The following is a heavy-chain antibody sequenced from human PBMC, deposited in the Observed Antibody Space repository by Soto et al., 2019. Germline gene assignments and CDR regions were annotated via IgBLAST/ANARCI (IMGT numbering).Heavy chain of an antibody. CDR3: ARGRYGDY. V-gene: IGHV1-18*01. CDR2: ISAHNGNT. D-gene: IGHD1-1*01. Sequence: QVHLVQSGAEVKKPGASVKVSCKGSGYAFTTYGITWVRQAPGQGLEWMGWISAHNGNTNYAQKLQGRVTVTRDTATSTAYMELRCLLSDDTAVYYCARGRYGDYWGQGALVTVSS. CDR1: GYAFTTYG. J-gene: IGHJ4*02.